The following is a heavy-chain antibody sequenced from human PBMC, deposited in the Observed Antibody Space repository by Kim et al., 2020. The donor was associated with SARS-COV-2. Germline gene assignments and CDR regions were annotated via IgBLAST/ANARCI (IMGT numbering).Heavy chain of an antibody. Sequence: PSLKSRVTISVDTSKNQFSLKLSSVTAADTAVYYCAMTPYSSGWYYAFDIWGQGTMVTVSS. V-gene: IGHV4-39*07. J-gene: IGHJ3*02. CDR3: AMTPYSSGWYYAFDI. D-gene: IGHD6-19*01.